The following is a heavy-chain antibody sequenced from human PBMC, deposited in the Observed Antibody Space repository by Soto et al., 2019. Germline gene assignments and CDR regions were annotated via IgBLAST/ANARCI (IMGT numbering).Heavy chain of an antibody. CDR2: INNDGSDT. CDR1: GFTFSSYW. Sequence: GGSLRLSCAASGFTFSSYWMHWVRQAPGKGLVWVSRINNDGSDTTYADSVKGRFTISRDNAKNTVYLQMNSLRAEDTAVYYCVRDKPHNWFNPWGQGTPVTVSS. CDR3: VRDKPHNWFNP. V-gene: IGHV3-74*01. J-gene: IGHJ5*02.